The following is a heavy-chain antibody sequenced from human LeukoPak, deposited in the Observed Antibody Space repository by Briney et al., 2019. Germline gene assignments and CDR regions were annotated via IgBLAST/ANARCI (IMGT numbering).Heavy chain of an antibody. J-gene: IGHJ4*02. CDR1: GFTFSNYA. Sequence: GGSLRLSCAASGFTFSNYAMNWVRQAPGKGLEWVSSISGRSTDIYYADSVKGRFTISRDNANNSLYLQMNSLRAEDTAVYYCARFRITMVRGVKINYFDYWGQGTLVTVSS. CDR2: ISGRSTDI. D-gene: IGHD3-10*01. V-gene: IGHV3-21*01. CDR3: ARFRITMVRGVKINYFDY.